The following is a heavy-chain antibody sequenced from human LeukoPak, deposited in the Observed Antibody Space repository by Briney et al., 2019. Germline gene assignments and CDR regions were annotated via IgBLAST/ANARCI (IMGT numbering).Heavy chain of an antibody. CDR3: ARAEDQGRYFDWLPGFDP. D-gene: IGHD3-9*01. Sequence: ASVKVSCKASGGTFSSYAINWVRQAPGQGLEWMGGILPIFGTAIYAQHFQGRLTITADESTNSAYMELNRLRSDDTAVYYCARAEDQGRYFDWLPGFDPWGQGTLVTVSS. J-gene: IGHJ5*02. CDR2: ILPIFGTA. V-gene: IGHV1-69*13. CDR1: GGTFSSYA.